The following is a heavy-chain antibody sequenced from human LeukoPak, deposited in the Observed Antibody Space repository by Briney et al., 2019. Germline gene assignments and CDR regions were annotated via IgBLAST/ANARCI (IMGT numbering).Heavy chain of an antibody. CDR2: ISAYNGNT. CDR1: GYTFTSYG. D-gene: IGHD2-2*01. CDR3: ARMGDIVVVPAATEYYYYGMDV. Sequence: ASVKVSCKASGYTFTSYGISWVRQAPGQGLEWMGWISAYNGNTNYAQKLQGRVTMTTDTSTSTAYMELRSLRSDDTAVYYCARMGDIVVVPAATEYYYYGMDVWGQGTTVTVSS. V-gene: IGHV1-18*01. J-gene: IGHJ6*02.